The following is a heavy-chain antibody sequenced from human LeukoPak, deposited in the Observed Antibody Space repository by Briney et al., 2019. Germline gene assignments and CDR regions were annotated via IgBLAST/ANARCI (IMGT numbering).Heavy chain of an antibody. J-gene: IGHJ6*03. CDR3: AKTTVTSEEYFYYYMDA. Sequence: ASVKVSCKTSGYTFTSYDLSWVRQAPGQGLEWMGCIITYNGNTYYSQKLQGRVTMTTDTSTSTAYMELRSLRSDDTAVYYCAKTTVTSEEYFYYYMDAWGKGTTVTVSS. CDR1: GYTFTSYD. CDR2: IITYNGNT. D-gene: IGHD4-17*01. V-gene: IGHV1-18*01.